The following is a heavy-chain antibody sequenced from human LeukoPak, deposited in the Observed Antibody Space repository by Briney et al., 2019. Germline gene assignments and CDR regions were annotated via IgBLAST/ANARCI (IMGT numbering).Heavy chain of an antibody. V-gene: IGHV1-18*01. Sequence: GASVKVSCKASGYTFTNYGISWVRQAPGLGLEWMGWISGYNGNTNFAQKFQGRVTMTTDTSTSTAYMELRSLRSDDTAVYYCGRQVDTTMAPPDYWGQGTLVTVSS. D-gene: IGHD5-18*01. CDR1: GYTFTNYG. CDR3: GRQVDTTMAPPDY. J-gene: IGHJ4*02. CDR2: ISGYNGNT.